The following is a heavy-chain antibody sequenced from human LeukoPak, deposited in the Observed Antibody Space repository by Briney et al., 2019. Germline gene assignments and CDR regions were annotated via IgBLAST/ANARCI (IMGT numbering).Heavy chain of an antibody. CDR3: TTYGSGRKFDY. CDR1: GFSFSDAW. CDR2: IESKTDGGTT. D-gene: IGHD3-10*01. V-gene: IGHV3-15*04. Sequence: GGSLRLSCAASGFSFSDAWMGWVRQIPGKGLEWVGRIESKTDGGTTDYAAPVKGRFTISRDDSTNTLYLQMNSLKSEDTAVYYCTTYGSGRKFDYWGQGILVTVSS. J-gene: IGHJ4*02.